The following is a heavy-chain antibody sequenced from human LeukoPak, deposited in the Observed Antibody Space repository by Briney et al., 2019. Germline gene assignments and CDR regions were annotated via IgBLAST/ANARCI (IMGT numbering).Heavy chain of an antibody. CDR3: ARGEDSVSYHLDYMDV. Sequence: GASVKVSCKASGYTFTNYYMHWVRQAPGQGLEWMGIINPSGGTTFYAQKFQGRVTMTRDTSTSTVYMELSSLRSEDTAVYYCARGEDSVSYHLDYMDVWGKGTTVTISS. CDR2: INPSGGTT. CDR1: GYTFTNYY. J-gene: IGHJ6*03. V-gene: IGHV1-46*01. D-gene: IGHD1-26*01.